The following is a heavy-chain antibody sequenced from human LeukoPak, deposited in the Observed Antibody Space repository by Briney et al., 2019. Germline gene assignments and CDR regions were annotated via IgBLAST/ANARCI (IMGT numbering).Heavy chain of an antibody. D-gene: IGHD6-19*01. CDR2: ISAYNGNT. J-gene: IGHJ4*02. CDR1: AYTFTSYG. V-gene: IGHV1-18*01. CDR3: ARASESGWREFDY. Sequence: ASVKLSCKASAYTFTSYGISWVRQAPGQGLEWMGWISAYNGNTNYAQKFQGRATMTTETSTSTAYMELRSLRSDDTAVYYCARASESGWREFDYWGQGTLVTVSS.